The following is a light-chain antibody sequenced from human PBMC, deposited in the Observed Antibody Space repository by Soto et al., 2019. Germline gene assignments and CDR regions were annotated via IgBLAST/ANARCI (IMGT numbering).Light chain of an antibody. J-gene: IGKJ2*01. CDR1: QSVSSSH. V-gene: IGKV3-20*01. Sequence: EIVLTQSPGTLSLSPGERATLSCRASQSVSSSHLAWYQQTPGQAPRLLIYGASSRATGIPDRFSGSGSGTDFTLTISRLEPEDFAVYYCQQYGSSPRGSTFGQGTKLEIK. CDR2: GAS. CDR3: QQYGSSPRGST.